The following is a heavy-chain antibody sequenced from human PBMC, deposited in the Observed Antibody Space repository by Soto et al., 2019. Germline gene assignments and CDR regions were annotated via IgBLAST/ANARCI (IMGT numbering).Heavy chain of an antibody. CDR3: ARARLSTSWWFDP. CDR2: IYYSGST. V-gene: IGHV4-59*01. J-gene: IGHJ5*02. D-gene: IGHD2-2*01. Sequence: SETLSLTCTVSGGSISSYYWSWIRQPPGKGLEWIGYIYYSGSTNYNPSLKSRVTISVDTSKNQFSLKLSSVTAADTAVYYCARARLSTSWWFDPWGQGTLVTVSS. CDR1: GGSISSYY.